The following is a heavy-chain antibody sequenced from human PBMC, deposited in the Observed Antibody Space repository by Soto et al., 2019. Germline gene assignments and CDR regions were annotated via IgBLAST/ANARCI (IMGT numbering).Heavy chain of an antibody. J-gene: IGHJ4*02. D-gene: IGHD2-2*01. Sequence: EVQLLESGGGLVHPGGSLRLSCADSGFTFSTYPMTWIRQAPGKGLEWVSTISATGSNTYYADTAKGRFTISRDNSKKSLYLQMDSLRPEDTALYYCAKDSSSSLLYFDYWGQGTRVSVSS. CDR2: ISATGSNT. V-gene: IGHV3-23*01. CDR1: GFTFSTYP. CDR3: AKDSSSSLLYFDY.